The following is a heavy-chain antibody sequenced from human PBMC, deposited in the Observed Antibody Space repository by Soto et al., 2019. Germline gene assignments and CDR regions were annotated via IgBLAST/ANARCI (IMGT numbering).Heavy chain of an antibody. J-gene: IGHJ5*02. CDR2: IDPSDSYT. Sequence: PGESLKISCKGSGYSFTSYWISWVRQMPGKGLEWMGRIDPSDSYTNYSPSFQGHVTISADKSISTAYLQWSSLKASDTAMYYCANSNYDILTGYSDWFDPWGQGTLVTVSS. D-gene: IGHD3-9*01. CDR3: ANSNYDILTGYSDWFDP. V-gene: IGHV5-10-1*01. CDR1: GYSFTSYW.